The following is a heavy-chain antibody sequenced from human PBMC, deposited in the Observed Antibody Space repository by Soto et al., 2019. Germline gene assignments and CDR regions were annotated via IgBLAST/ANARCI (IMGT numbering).Heavy chain of an antibody. J-gene: IGHJ4*02. Sequence: PGGSLRLSCAASGFTFSSYAMSWVRQAPGKGLEWVSAISGSGGSTYYADSVKGRFTISRDNSKNTLYLQMNSLRAEDTAVYYCAKAPIVVVVAADYFDYWGQGTLVTVSS. CDR2: ISGSGGST. CDR1: GFTFSSYA. V-gene: IGHV3-23*01. D-gene: IGHD2-15*01. CDR3: AKAPIVVVVAADYFDY.